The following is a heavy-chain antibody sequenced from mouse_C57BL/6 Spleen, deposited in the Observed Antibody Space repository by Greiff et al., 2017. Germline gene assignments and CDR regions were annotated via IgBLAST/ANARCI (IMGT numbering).Heavy chain of an antibody. Sequence: EVKLMESGGGLVKPGGSLKLSCAASGFTFSSYTMSWVRQTPEKRLEWVATISGGGGNTYYPDSVKGRFTISRDNAKNTLYLQMSSLRSEDTALYYCAREVYDYGAMDYWGQGTSVTVSS. CDR2: ISGGGGNT. J-gene: IGHJ4*01. D-gene: IGHD2-4*01. V-gene: IGHV5-9*01. CDR1: GFTFSSYT. CDR3: AREVYDYGAMDY.